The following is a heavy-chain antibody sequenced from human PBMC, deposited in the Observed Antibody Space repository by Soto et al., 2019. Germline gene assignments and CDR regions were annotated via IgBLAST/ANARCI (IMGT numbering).Heavy chain of an antibody. V-gene: IGHV4-59*08. CDR1: GGSISSHY. J-gene: IGHJ6*03. CDR2: IYYTGST. CDR3: ARPDNYYYMDV. Sequence: SETLSLTCNVSGGSISSHYWSWIRQPPGKGLEWIGYIYYTGSTNYNPSLKSRVSISVDTSNNQFSLRLRSVTAADTAVYYCARPDNYYYMDVWGKGTTVTVSS.